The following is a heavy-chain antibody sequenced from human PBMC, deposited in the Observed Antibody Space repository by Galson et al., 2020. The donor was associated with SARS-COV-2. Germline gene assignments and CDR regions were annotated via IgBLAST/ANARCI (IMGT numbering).Heavy chain of an antibody. CDR3: ARGPYYSDTSGPLDS. J-gene: IGHJ4*02. Sequence: TGGSLRLSCAASGFTFSHYAMHWVRQAPGKGLEWVAVIAYDGSNKYYADSVKGRFTISRDNSKNTLYLQMNSLRAEDTAVYYCARGPYYSDTSGPLDSWGQGTLVTVSS. D-gene: IGHD3-22*01. CDR2: IAYDGSNK. V-gene: IGHV3-30-3*01. CDR1: GFTFSHYA.